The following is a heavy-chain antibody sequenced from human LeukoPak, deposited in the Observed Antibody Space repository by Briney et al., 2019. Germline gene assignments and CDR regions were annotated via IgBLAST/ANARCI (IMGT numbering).Heavy chain of an antibody. CDR1: GFTVRSNY. Sequence: GGSLRLSCAASGFTVRSNYMSWVRQAPGKGLEWVSVIYSGGSTYYADSVKGRFTISRDNSKNTLYLQMNSLRAEDTAVYYCARDPSFYTYYYGSGSFYGMDVWGQGTTVTVSS. D-gene: IGHD3-10*01. CDR3: ARDPSFYTYYYGSGSFYGMDV. CDR2: IYSGGST. V-gene: IGHV3-53*01. J-gene: IGHJ6*02.